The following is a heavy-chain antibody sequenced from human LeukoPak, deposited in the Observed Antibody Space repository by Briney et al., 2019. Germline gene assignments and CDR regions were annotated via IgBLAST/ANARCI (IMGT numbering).Heavy chain of an antibody. J-gene: IGHJ5*02. CDR1: GFTFSSHW. Sequence: GGSLRLSCAASGFTFSSHWMSWVRQAPGKGLEWVANIKQDGSEKYYVDSVKGRFTISRDNAKNSLYLQMNSLRAEDTAVYYCARVDGYAVATWGQGTLVTVSS. D-gene: IGHD5-24*01. CDR3: ARVDGYAVAT. CDR2: IKQDGSEK. V-gene: IGHV3-7*01.